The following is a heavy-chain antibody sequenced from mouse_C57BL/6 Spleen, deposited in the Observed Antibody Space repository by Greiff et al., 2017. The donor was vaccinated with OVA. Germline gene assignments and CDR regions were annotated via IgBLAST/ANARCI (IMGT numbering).Heavy chain of an antibody. Sequence: QVQLQQSGPELVKPGASVKISCKASGYAFSSSWMNWVKQRPGKGLEWIGRIYPGDGDTNYNGKFKGKATLTADKSSSTAYMQLSSLTSEDSAVYFCAREGYYGSSSRYYAMDYWGQGTSVTVSS. CDR1: GYAFSSSW. V-gene: IGHV1-82*01. J-gene: IGHJ4*01. CDR3: AREGYYGSSSRYYAMDY. D-gene: IGHD1-1*01. CDR2: IYPGDGDT.